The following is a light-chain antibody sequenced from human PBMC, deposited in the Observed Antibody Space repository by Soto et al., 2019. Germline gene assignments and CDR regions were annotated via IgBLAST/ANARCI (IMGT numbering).Light chain of an antibody. CDR1: NIGSQS. CDR2: YDS. V-gene: IGLV3-21*04. CDR3: QVWDSSSDRPV. Sequence: SYELTQTPSLSVAPEKTASITCGGDNIGSQSVHWYQHKPGQAPILVMRYDSDRPSGIPERFSGSNSCNTATLTISRVEAGDEADYYCQVWDSSSDRPVFGGGTKLTVL. J-gene: IGLJ3*02.